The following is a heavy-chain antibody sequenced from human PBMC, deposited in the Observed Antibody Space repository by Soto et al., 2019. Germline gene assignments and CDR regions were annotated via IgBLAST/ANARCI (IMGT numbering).Heavy chain of an antibody. V-gene: IGHV4-39*01. CDR2: IYYSGST. J-gene: IGHJ4*02. CDR1: GGSISSSSYY. D-gene: IGHD2-15*01. CDR3: ARALIYCSGGSCSNFDY. Sequence: SETLSLTCTVSGGSISSSSYYWGWIRQPPGKGLEWIGSIYYSGSTYYNPSLKSRVTISVDTSKNQFSLKLSSVTAADTAVYYCARALIYCSGGSCSNFDYWGQGTLVTVSS.